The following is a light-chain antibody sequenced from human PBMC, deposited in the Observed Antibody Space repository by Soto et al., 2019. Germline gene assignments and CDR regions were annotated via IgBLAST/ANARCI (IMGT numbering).Light chain of an antibody. J-gene: IGKJ5*01. V-gene: IGKV3-15*01. Sequence: EIVLTQSPGTLSLSPWERATLSCGAIQSVSSSYLAWYQQKPGQAPRLLIYGASTRATGLPARFSGSGSGTDFTLTISSLQSEDFAVYYCQQYNTWPPITFGQGTRLEI. CDR1: QSVSSSY. CDR3: QQYNTWPPIT. CDR2: GAS.